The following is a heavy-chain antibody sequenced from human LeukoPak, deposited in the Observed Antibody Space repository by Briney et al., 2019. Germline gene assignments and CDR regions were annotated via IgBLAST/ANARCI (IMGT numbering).Heavy chain of an antibody. CDR2: IYSSGST. V-gene: IGHV4-59*10. CDR3: ARGPGATRASVALDI. Sequence: SETLSLTCAVYGGSFSGYYWSWIRQPPGKGLEWIGRIYSSGSTNYNPSLKSRVTMSVETSKNQFSLKLSSVTAADTAVYYCARGPGATRASVALDIWGQGTMVTVPS. D-gene: IGHD1-26*01. J-gene: IGHJ3*02. CDR1: GGSFSGYY.